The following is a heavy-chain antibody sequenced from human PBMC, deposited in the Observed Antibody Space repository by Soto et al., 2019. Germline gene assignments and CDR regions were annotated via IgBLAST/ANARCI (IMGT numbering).Heavy chain of an antibody. CDR3: ARGAGYSSGWVDY. J-gene: IGHJ4*02. V-gene: IGHV3-66*01. D-gene: IGHD6-19*01. CDR2: IYSGGST. Sequence: EVQLVESGGGLVQPGGSLRLSCAASGLTVSSNYMSWVRQAPGKGLEWVSVIYSGGSTYYADSVKGRFTISRDNSKNTLYLQMNSLRVEDTAVYYCARGAGYSSGWVDYWGQGTLVTVSS. CDR1: GLTVSSNY.